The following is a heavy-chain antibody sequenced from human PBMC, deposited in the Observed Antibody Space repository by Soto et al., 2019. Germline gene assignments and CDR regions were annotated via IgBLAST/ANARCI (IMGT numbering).Heavy chain of an antibody. CDR1: RDTFTSYY. J-gene: IGHJ5*02. V-gene: IGHV1-46*01. Sequence: ASVKVSCKAPRDTFTSYYINWVRQAPGQGLEWMGVINPHGGSTAYAQKFKGRATLTRDTSASTVYMEVSSLTSEDTAMYYCARSSGGNFGIIIEGTNWFDPWGQGTLVTVSS. CDR2: INPHGGST. D-gene: IGHD1-26*01. CDR3: ARSSGGNFGIIIEGTNWFDP.